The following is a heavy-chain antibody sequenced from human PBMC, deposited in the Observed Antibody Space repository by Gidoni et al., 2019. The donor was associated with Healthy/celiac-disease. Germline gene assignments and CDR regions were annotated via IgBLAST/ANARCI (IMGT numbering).Heavy chain of an antibody. V-gene: IGHV3-21*01. CDR2: ISSSSSYI. Sequence: EVQLVESGGGLVKPGGSLRLSCAASGFPFSSYSMNWVRQAPGKGLEWVSSISSSSSYIYYADSVKGRFTISRDNAKNSLYLQMNSLRAEDTAVYYCARDWYQLPTIYYYYYGMDVWGQGTTVTVSS. J-gene: IGHJ6*02. D-gene: IGHD2-2*01. CDR1: GFPFSSYS. CDR3: ARDWYQLPTIYYYYYGMDV.